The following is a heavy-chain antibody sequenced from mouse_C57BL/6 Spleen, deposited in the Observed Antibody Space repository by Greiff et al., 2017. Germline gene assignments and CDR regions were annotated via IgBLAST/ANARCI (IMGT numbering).Heavy chain of an antibody. V-gene: IGHV1-85*01. Sequence: QVQLKESGPELVKPGASVELSCKASGYTFTSYDINWVKQRPGQGLEWIGWIYPRDGSTKYNEQFKGKATLTVDTSSSTAYMELHSLTSEDSAVYFCARRFITTVVAPYAMDYWGQGTSVTVAS. CDR2: IYPRDGST. CDR3: ARRFITTVVAPYAMDY. J-gene: IGHJ4*01. D-gene: IGHD1-1*01. CDR1: GYTFTSYD.